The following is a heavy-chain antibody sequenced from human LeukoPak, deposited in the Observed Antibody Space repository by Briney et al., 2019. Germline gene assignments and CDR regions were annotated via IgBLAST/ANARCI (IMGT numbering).Heavy chain of an antibody. Sequence: GGSLRLSCAASGFTFSYYSMNWVRQAPGKGLEWVPSISSSSGYMYYADSLRGRFTISRDDAKNSLYLQMHSLRAEDAAVYYCARELARLGAFDYWGRGTLVTVSS. CDR3: ARELARLGAFDY. CDR1: GFTFSYYS. CDR2: ISSSSGYM. D-gene: IGHD7-27*01. V-gene: IGHV3-21*01. J-gene: IGHJ4*02.